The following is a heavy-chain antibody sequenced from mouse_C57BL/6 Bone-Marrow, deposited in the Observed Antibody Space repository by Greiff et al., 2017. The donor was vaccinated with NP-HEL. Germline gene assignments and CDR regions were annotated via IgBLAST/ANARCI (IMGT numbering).Heavy chain of an antibody. CDR1: GYAFSSSW. D-gene: IGHD2-4*01. J-gene: IGHJ4*01. Sequence: VKLVESGPELVKPGASVKISCKASGYAFSSSWMNWVKQRPGKGLEWIGRIYPGDGDTNYNGKFKGKATLTADKSSSTAYMQLSSLTSEDSAVYFCARKDLITRAMDYWGQGTSVTVSS. CDR2: IYPGDGDT. CDR3: ARKDLITRAMDY. V-gene: IGHV1-82*01.